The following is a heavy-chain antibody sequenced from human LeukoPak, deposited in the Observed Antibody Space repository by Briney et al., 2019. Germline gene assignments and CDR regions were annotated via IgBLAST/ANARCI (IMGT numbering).Heavy chain of an antibody. CDR1: GFTFTSSA. CDR3: AAGDIVVVPAAAFYYYYGMDV. D-gene: IGHD2-2*01. V-gene: IGHV1-58*01. CDR2: IVVGSGNT. J-gene: IGHJ6*02. Sequence: GASVKVSCKASGFTFTSSAVQWVRQARGQRLEWIGWIVVGSGNTNYAQKFQERVTITRDMSTSTAYMELNSLRSEDTAVYYCAAGDIVVVPAAAFYYYYGMDVWGQGTTVTVSS.